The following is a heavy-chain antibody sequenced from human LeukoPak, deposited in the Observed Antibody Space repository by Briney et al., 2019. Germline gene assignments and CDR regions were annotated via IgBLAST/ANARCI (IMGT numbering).Heavy chain of an antibody. D-gene: IGHD6-13*01. CDR1: GYSFSTYW. Sequence: GESLKISCKGDGYSFSTYWIAWVRQMPGKGLEWMGTIYPGDSDIRYSPSFQGQVTMSADKSIRIAYLQWSSLKASDTAMYYCARKSIAAAGIGDALDIWGQGTMVSVSS. CDR3: ARKSIAAAGIGDALDI. V-gene: IGHV5-51*01. J-gene: IGHJ3*02. CDR2: IYPGDSDI.